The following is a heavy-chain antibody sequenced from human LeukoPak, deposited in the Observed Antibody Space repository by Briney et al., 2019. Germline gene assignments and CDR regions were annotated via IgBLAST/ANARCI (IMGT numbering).Heavy chain of an antibody. CDR2: IIPILGIA. Sequence: ASVKVSCKASGGTFSSYAISWVRQAPGQGLEWMGRIIPILGIANYAQKLQGRVTITADKSTSTAYMELSSLRSEDTAVYYCAREYYDILTGLERSYGDYWGQGTLVTVSS. D-gene: IGHD3-9*01. V-gene: IGHV1-69*04. J-gene: IGHJ4*02. CDR3: AREYYDILTGLERSYGDY. CDR1: GGTFSSYA.